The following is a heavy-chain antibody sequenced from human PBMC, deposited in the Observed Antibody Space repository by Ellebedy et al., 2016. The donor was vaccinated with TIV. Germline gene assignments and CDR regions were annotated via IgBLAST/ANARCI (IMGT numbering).Heavy chain of an antibody. V-gene: IGHV4-59*01. D-gene: IGHD5-12*01. CDR1: GGSISSYY. J-gene: IGHJ4*02. CDR3: ARATYSGYVYAGVDY. Sequence: MPSETLSLTCTVSGGSISSYYWSWIRQPPGKGLEWIGYIYYSGSTNYNPSLKSRVTISVDTSKNQFSLKLSSVTAADTAVYYCARATYSGYVYAGVDYWGQGTLVTVSS. CDR2: IYYSGST.